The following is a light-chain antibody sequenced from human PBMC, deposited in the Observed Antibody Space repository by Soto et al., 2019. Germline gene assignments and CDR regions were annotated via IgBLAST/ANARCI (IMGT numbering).Light chain of an antibody. V-gene: IGKV1-12*01. J-gene: IGKJ4*01. Sequence: DIQMTQSPSSVSASIGDRVTITCRASQGIRSYLAWYQQTPGKAPKRLIYPASSLRSGVPSRFSGSGSGTDFTLTISSLEAEDFAIYYCQQADSFPLTFGGGTKVDIK. CDR3: QQADSFPLT. CDR2: PAS. CDR1: QGIRSY.